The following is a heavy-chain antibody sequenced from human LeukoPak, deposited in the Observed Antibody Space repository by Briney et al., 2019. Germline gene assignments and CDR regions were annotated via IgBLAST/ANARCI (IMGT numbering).Heavy chain of an antibody. CDR2: ISAYNGNT. CDR3: ARDCQGDRRRDGYNLFGY. D-gene: IGHD5-12*01. CDR1: GYTFTGYY. J-gene: IGHJ4*02. Sequence: ASVKVSCKASGYTFTGYYMHWVRQAPGQGLEWMGWISAYNGNTNYAQKLQGRVTMTTDTSTSTAYMELRSLRSDDTAVYYCARDCQGDRRRDGYNLFGYWGQGTLVTVSS. V-gene: IGHV1-18*04.